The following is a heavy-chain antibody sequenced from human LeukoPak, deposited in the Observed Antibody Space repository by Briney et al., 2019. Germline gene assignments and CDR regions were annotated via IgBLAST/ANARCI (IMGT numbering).Heavy chain of an antibody. CDR2: IRYDGSNK. CDR3: AKDGHGGSPPAHY. Sequence: GGSLRLSCAASGFTFSSYGMHWVRQAPGKGLEWMAFIRYDGSNKYYADSAKGRFTISRDNSKNTLYLQMNSLRAEDTAVYYCAKDGHGGSPPAHYWGQGTLVTVSS. CDR1: GFTFSSYG. D-gene: IGHD2-15*01. J-gene: IGHJ4*02. V-gene: IGHV3-30*02.